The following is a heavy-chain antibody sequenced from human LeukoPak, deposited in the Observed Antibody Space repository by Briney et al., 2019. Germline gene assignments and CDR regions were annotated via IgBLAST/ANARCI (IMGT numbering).Heavy chain of an antibody. J-gene: IGHJ3*02. Sequence: GGSLRLSCAASGFTVSSNYMSWVRQAPGKGLEWVSVIYSGGSTYYADSVRGRFTISRDNSKNTLYLQMNSLRAEDTAVYYCARGLEEDAFDIWGQGTMVTVSS. D-gene: IGHD1-1*01. CDR3: ARGLEEDAFDI. CDR2: IYSGGST. V-gene: IGHV3-53*01. CDR1: GFTVSSNY.